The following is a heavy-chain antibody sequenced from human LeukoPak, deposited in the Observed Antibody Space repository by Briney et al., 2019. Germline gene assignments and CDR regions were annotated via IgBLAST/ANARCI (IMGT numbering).Heavy chain of an antibody. CDR3: AREVSGSYLGYFDY. D-gene: IGHD1-26*01. CDR2: IYESGST. J-gene: IGHJ4*02. Sequence: SETLSLTCTVSGGSISGYYWSWIRQPPGKELEWIGYIYESGSTDYNPSLRSRVTISVDTSKNQFSLKLSSVTAADTAVYYCAREVSGSYLGYFDYWGQGTLVTVSS. V-gene: IGHV4-59*01. CDR1: GGSISGYY.